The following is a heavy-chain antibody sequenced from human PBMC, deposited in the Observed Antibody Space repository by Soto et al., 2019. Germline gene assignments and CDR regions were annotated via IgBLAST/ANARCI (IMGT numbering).Heavy chain of an antibody. J-gene: IGHJ4*02. CDR3: ARDDPLLLSFDY. CDR2: ISYDGSNK. CDR1: GFTFSSYG. D-gene: IGHD2-2*01. Sequence: GGSLRLSCAASGFTFSSYGMHWVRQAPGKGLEWVAVISYDGSNKYYADSVKGRFTISRDNSKNTLYLQMNSLRAEDTAVYYCARDDPLLLSFDYWGQGTLVTVSS. V-gene: IGHV3-30*03.